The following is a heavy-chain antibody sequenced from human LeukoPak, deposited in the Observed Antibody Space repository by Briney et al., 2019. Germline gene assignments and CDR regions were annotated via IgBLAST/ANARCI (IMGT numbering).Heavy chain of an antibody. D-gene: IGHD2-8*01. CDR2: IFYSGST. Sequence: PSETLSLTCAVYGGSFSGYYWSWIRQPPGKPLEWIGYIFYSGSTNYNPSLKSRVNISVVTPKNQFSLQLSSVTAADTAVYYCARGPTKYYFDYWGQGTLVTVSS. CDR3: ARGPTKYYFDY. CDR1: GGSFSGYY. J-gene: IGHJ4*02. V-gene: IGHV4-59*13.